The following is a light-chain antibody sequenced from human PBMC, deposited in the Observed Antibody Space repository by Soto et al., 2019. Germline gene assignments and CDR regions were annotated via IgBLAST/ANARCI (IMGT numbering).Light chain of an antibody. CDR1: QSIVTY. Sequence: EIVLTQSPATTSLSPGERATLSCRASQSIVTYLAWYQLKPGQAPRLLIYDASNRATGIPDRFSGSGSGTDFTLTISRLEPEDFAVYYCQQYGSSPHFGQGTRLEIK. CDR3: QQYGSSPH. V-gene: IGKV3-20*01. CDR2: DAS. J-gene: IGKJ5*01.